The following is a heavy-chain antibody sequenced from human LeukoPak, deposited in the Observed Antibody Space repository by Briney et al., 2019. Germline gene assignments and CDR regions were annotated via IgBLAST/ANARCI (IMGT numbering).Heavy chain of an antibody. Sequence: GGSLRLSCAASGFTFSRYAMSWVRQAPGKGLEWVSAISGSGGSTYYADSVKGRFTISRDNSKNTLYLQMNSLRAEDTAVYYCAKGNDILTGPIDYWGQGTLVTVSS. CDR1: GFTFSRYA. CDR3: AKGNDILTGPIDY. D-gene: IGHD3-9*01. CDR2: ISGSGGST. J-gene: IGHJ4*02. V-gene: IGHV3-23*01.